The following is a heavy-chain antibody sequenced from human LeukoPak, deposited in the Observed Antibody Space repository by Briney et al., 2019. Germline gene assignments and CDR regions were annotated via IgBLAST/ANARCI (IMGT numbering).Heavy chain of an antibody. V-gene: IGHV3-7*01. D-gene: IGHD3-22*01. J-gene: IGHJ4*02. CDR1: GFTFGSYW. Sequence: GGSLRLSCAASGFTFGSYWMTWVRQAPGKGLEWVAHVKPDGSEKSYVDSVKGRFTISRDNAQNSLYLQMNSLRAEDTAVYYCARDRGYYVFDYWGQGTLVTVSS. CDR2: VKPDGSEK. CDR3: ARDRGYYVFDY.